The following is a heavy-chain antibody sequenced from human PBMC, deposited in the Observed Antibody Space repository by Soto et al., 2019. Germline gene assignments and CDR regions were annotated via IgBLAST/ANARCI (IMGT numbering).Heavy chain of an antibody. CDR2: INAGNGNT. D-gene: IGHD6-13*01. CDR3: ARGPLGYSSSWYNYYYGMDV. CDR1: GYTFTSYA. Sequence: ASVKVSCKASGYTFTSYAMHWVRQAPGQRLEWMGWINAGNGNTKYSQKFQGRVTITRDTSASTAYMELSSLRSEDTAVYYCARGPLGYSSSWYNYYYGMDVWGQGTTVTVSS. J-gene: IGHJ6*02. V-gene: IGHV1-3*01.